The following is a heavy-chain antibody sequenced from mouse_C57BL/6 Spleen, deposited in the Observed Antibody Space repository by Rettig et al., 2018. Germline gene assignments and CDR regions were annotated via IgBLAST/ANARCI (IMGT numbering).Heavy chain of an antibody. J-gene: IGHJ3*01. CDR3: TTYGNYVGFAY. D-gene: IGHD2-1*01. Sequence: PKFQGKATMTADTSSNTAYLQLSSLTSEDTAVYYCTTYGNYVGFAYWGQGTLVTVSA. V-gene: IGHV14-1*01.